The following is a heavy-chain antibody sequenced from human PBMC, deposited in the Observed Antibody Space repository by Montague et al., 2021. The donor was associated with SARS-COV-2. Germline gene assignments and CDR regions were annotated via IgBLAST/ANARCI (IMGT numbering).Heavy chain of an antibody. D-gene: IGHD3-10*01. CDR3: ARVRGVNLISGAYYYYGMDV. CDR2: INHSGST. V-gene: IGHV4-34*01. CDR1: GGSFSTYY. Sequence: SETLSLTCAVYGGSFSTYYWSWIRQPPGKGLEWIGEINHSGSTNYNPSLKSRVTISVDTSKNQFSLKLSSVTAADTAVYYCARVRGVNLISGAYYYYGMDVWGQGTTVTVSS. J-gene: IGHJ6*02.